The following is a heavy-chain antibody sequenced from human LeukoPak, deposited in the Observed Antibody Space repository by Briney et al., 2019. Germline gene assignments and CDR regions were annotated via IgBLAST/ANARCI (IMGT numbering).Heavy chain of an antibody. Sequence: GGSLRLSCAASGFTFSSYSMNWVRQAPGKGLEWVSSISSSSSYIYYADSVKGRFTISRDNAKNSLYLQMNSLRAEDTAVYYCARVRPSFIAAAGAFDYWGRGTLVTVSS. CDR1: GFTFSSYS. CDR3: ARVRPSFIAAAGAFDY. D-gene: IGHD6-13*01. V-gene: IGHV3-21*01. J-gene: IGHJ4*02. CDR2: ISSSSSYI.